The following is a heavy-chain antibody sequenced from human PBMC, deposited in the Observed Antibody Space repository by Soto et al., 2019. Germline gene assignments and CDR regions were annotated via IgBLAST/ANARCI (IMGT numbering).Heavy chain of an antibody. CDR1: GYTFTSYY. CDR2: INPSGGST. CDR3: ARDPYDFWSGFGGMDV. Sequence: GASVKVSCKASGYTFTSYYMHWVRQAPGQGLEWMGIINPSGGSTSYAQKFQGRVTMTRDTSTSTVYMELSSLRSEDTAVYYCARDPYDFWSGFGGMDVWGQGTTVTVSS. J-gene: IGHJ6*02. D-gene: IGHD3-3*01. V-gene: IGHV1-46*01.